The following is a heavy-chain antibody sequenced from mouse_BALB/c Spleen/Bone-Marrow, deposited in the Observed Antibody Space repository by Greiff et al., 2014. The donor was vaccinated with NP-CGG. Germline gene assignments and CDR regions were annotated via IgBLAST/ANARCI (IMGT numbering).Heavy chain of an antibody. D-gene: IGHD2-4*01. V-gene: IGHV1-9*01. CDR1: GYTFSNYW. CDR3: ARGLPLDF. CDR2: ILPGSGTT. Sequence: QVQLQQSGAELMKPGASVKISCKATGYTFSNYWIEWVKQRPGHGLEWIGEILPGSGTTNYNEKFDDKAAFTADTSSNTAYMQLSSLTSKDSAVYYCARGLPLDFWGQGTTLTVSS. J-gene: IGHJ2*01.